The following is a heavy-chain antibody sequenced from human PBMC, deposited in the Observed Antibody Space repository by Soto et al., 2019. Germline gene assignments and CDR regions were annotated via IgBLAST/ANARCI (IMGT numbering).Heavy chain of an antibody. J-gene: IGHJ4*02. CDR1: GVTFSNYG. CDR2: LPELGTNT. V-gene: IGHV3-23*01. CDR3: AKKSGVGATWYFDY. Sequence: GWSLRFSCGDSGVTFSNYGMSWVRQAPGKGLEWDSALPELGTNTYYADSVKDRFTISRDNSKNTLFLQINNLRAGDTAVYYCAKKSGVGATWYFDYWGQGTLVTVSS. D-gene: IGHD1-26*01.